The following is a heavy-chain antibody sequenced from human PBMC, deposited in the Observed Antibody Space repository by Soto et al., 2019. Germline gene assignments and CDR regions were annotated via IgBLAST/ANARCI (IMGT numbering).Heavy chain of an antibody. CDR3: ARDHSSIAARPSNYFDY. CDR2: INPNSGGT. Sequence: ASVKVSCKAPGYTFTGYYMHWVRQAPGQGLEWMGWINPNSGGTNYAQKFQGRVTMTRDTSISTAYMELSRLRSDDTAVYYCARDHSSIAARPSNYFDYWGQGTLVTVSS. D-gene: IGHD6-6*01. V-gene: IGHV1-2*02. CDR1: GYTFTGYY. J-gene: IGHJ4*02.